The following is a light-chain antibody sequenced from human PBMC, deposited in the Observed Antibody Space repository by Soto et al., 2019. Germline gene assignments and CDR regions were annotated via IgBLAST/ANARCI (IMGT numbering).Light chain of an antibody. CDR2: GAS. V-gene: IGKV3-20*01. Sequence: VLTHSPGTLSLSAGERATLSCRASQSVVYSYLTWYQQKPGQAPRLLIYGASKRASGTPDRFSGSGSGTDFSLTISRLEPEDFAVYYCQQFGTSPYTFGRGTTLEIK. CDR1: QSVVYSY. J-gene: IGKJ2*01. CDR3: QQFGTSPYT.